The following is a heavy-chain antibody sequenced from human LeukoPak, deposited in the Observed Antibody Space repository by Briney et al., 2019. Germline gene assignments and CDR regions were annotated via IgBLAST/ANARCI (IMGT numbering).Heavy chain of an antibody. D-gene: IGHD6-13*01. J-gene: IGHJ4*02. CDR3: ARGSKAAPGTFDY. V-gene: IGHV4-59*01. CDR1: GGSISSYY. CDR2: IYYTGST. Sequence: SETLSLTCTVSGGSISSYYWSWIRQPPGKGLEWIGYIYYTGSTDYNPSLKSRVAISVDTSKNQFSLELSSVTAADTAVYYCARGSKAAPGTFDYWGQGTLVTVSS.